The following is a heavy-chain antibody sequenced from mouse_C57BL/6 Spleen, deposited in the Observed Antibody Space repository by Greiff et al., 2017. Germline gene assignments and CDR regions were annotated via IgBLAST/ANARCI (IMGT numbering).Heavy chain of an antibody. CDR3: ARLGVPRRYYFDY. CDR2: INPNNGGT. CDR1: GYTFTDYY. V-gene: IGHV1-26*01. J-gene: IGHJ2*01. Sequence: VQLQQSGPELVKPGASVKISCKASGYTFTDYYMNWVKQSHGKSLEWIGDINPNNGGTSYNQKFKGKATLTVDKSSSTAYMELRSLTSEDSAVYYCARLGVPRRYYFDYWGQGTTLTVSS.